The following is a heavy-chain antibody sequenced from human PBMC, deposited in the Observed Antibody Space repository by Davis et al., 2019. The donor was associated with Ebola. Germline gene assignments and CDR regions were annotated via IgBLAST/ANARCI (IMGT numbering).Heavy chain of an antibody. D-gene: IGHD2-21*02. CDR2: SSSSRTTA. Sequence: GESLKISCAASGFTFSSYGMNWVRQAPGKGLEWVSHSSSSRTTAYYADSVKGRFTISRDNVKGSLYLQMNSLRDEDTAVYYCARGVDYGFDIWGQGTVVTVSS. V-gene: IGHV3-48*02. CDR1: GFTFSSYG. CDR3: ARGVDYGFDI. J-gene: IGHJ3*02.